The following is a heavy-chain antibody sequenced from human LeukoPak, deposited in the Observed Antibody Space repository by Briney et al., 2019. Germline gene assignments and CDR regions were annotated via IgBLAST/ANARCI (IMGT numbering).Heavy chain of an antibody. V-gene: IGHV3-30*04. CDR3: ARTGRDGYNHFDY. CDR2: ISYDGTTK. Sequence: GGSLRLSCAASGFTFTNYPVHWVRQAPGKGLEWVTVISYDGTTKYYADSVKGRFTISRDNSRNTLYLQMNSLRAEDTAVYYCARTGRDGYNHFDYWGQGTLVTVSS. J-gene: IGHJ4*02. CDR1: GFTFTNYP. D-gene: IGHD5-24*01.